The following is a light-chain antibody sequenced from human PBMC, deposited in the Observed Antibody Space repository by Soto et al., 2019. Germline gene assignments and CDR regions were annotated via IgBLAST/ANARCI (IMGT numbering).Light chain of an antibody. CDR2: DAS. V-gene: IGKV1-33*01. CDR3: QQYDNLPALT. Sequence: DIQMTQSPSSLSASVGDIVTITFQASQDISNYLNWYQQKPGKAPKLLIYDASNLETGVPSRFSGSGSGTDFTFAISSLQPEDIATYYCQQYDNLPALTFGGGTKVDI. J-gene: IGKJ4*01. CDR1: QDISNY.